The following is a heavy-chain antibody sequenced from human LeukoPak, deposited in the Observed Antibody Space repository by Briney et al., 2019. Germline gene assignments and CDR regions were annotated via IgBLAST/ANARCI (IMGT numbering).Heavy chain of an antibody. J-gene: IGHJ6*03. CDR2: IIPILGTA. CDR1: GGTFSSYA. D-gene: IGHD6-25*01. Sequence: SVKVSCKASGGTFSSYAISWVRQAPGQGLEWMGRIIPILGTANYAQKFQGRVTITTDESTSTAYMELSSLRSEDTAVYYCAGGTYYYYYMDVWGKGTTVTASS. V-gene: IGHV1-69*11. CDR3: AGGTYYYYYMDV.